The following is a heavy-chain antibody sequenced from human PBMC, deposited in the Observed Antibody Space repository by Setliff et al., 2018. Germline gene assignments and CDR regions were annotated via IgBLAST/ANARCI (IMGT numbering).Heavy chain of an antibody. Sequence: GASVKVSCKASGGTFRSDGFNWVRQAPGQGLEWMGRIIPVFRTAKYAQKFQGRVTITADESTSTAYMELSSLRSEDTAVYYCARSYGNGFDPWGQGTLVTVSS. J-gene: IGHJ5*02. CDR2: IIPVFRTA. D-gene: IGHD1-1*01. CDR1: GGTFRSDG. CDR3: ARSYGNGFDP. V-gene: IGHV1-69*13.